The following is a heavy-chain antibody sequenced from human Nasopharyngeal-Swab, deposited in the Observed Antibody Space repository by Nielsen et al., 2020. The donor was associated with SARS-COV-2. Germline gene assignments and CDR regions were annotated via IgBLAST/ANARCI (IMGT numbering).Heavy chain of an antibody. CDR3: ARESGVSSTSPFDC. Sequence: LRLSCTASGFTFSNYDIHWLRQTPGKGLEWVAVMWYAGSSERYADSVKGRFTISRDISKNTLYLQMNSLRAEDTAVYYCARESGVSSTSPFDCWGRGTLVTVSS. CDR1: GFTFSNYD. J-gene: IGHJ4*02. CDR2: MWYAGSSE. D-gene: IGHD2-2*01. V-gene: IGHV3-33*01.